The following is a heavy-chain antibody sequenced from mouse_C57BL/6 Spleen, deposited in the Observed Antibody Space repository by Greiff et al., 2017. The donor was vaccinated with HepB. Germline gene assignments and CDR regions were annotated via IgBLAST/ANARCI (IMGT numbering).Heavy chain of an antibody. Sequence: EVNLVESGGGLVQSGRSLRLSCATSGFTFSDFYMEWVRQAPGKGLEWIAASRNKANDYTTEYSASVKGRFIVSRDTSQSILYLQMNALRAEDTAIYYCARDASYDYEGYFDVWGTGTTVTVSS. CDR3: ARDASYDYEGYFDV. J-gene: IGHJ1*03. CDR1: GFTFSDFY. D-gene: IGHD2-4*01. CDR2: SRNKANDYTT. V-gene: IGHV7-1*01.